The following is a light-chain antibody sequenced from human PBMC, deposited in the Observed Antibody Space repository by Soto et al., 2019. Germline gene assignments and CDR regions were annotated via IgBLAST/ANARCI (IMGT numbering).Light chain of an antibody. J-gene: IGKJ1*01. Sequence: EFVLTQSPGTLSLSPGERATLSCRASQSVSSNYLAWYQQKPGQAPRLLIYGASTRATGIADRFSGSGSGTAFTLSISSLEPEDFAVYYCHQYGSSPQTFGQGTKVEIK. CDR3: HQYGSSPQT. CDR2: GAS. CDR1: QSVSSNY. V-gene: IGKV3-20*01.